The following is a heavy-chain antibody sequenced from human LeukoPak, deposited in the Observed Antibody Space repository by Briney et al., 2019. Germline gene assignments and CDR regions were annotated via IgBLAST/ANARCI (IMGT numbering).Heavy chain of an antibody. CDR2: INHSGST. V-gene: IGHV4-34*01. D-gene: IGHD5-12*01. Sequence: GSLRLSCAASGFTVRNNYMTWVRQPPGKGLEWIGEINHSGSTNYNPSLKSRVTISVDTSKNQFSLKLSSVTAADTAVYYCARVNLVGIYLYSGYVQPATDWFDPWGQGTLVTVSS. CDR1: GFTVRNNY. CDR3: ARVNLVGIYLYSGYVQPATDWFDP. J-gene: IGHJ5*02.